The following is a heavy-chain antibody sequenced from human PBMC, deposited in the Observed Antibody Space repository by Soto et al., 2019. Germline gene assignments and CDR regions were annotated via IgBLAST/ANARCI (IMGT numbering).Heavy chain of an antibody. CDR1: GGSISSSSYY. Sequence: PSETLSLTCTVSGGSISSSSYYWGWIRQPPGKGLEWIGTIYYTGSTYYNPSLKSRVTISVDTSRNQFSLKLSSVTAADTAVYYCARRGGLYCRGGSCYWYDYWGQGTLVTVSS. CDR3: ARRGGLYCRGGSCYWYDY. D-gene: IGHD2-15*01. J-gene: IGHJ4*02. CDR2: IYYTGST. V-gene: IGHV4-39*01.